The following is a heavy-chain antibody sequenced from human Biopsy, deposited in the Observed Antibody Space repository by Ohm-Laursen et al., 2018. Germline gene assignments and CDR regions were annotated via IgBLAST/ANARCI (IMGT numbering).Heavy chain of an antibody. D-gene: IGHD1/OR15-1a*01. Sequence: GSLRLSCAASGFSAADYAMHWVRQVSGKGLEWVSFIGWDGANTYYGGSVRGRFTISRDNDKNALYLQMNSLRLEDSGSYYCAKGSEQLQDAGGVDAWGQGTLVTVSS. V-gene: IGHV3-43D*04. J-gene: IGHJ5*02. CDR3: AKGSEQLQDAGGVDA. CDR2: IGWDGANT. CDR1: GFSAADYA.